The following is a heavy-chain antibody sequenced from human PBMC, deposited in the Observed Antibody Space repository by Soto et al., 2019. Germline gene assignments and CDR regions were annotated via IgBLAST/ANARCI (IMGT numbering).Heavy chain of an antibody. V-gene: IGHV1-46*01. CDR1: GYTFTSYY. J-gene: IGHJ4*02. Sequence: GTSVKLSCEASGYTFTSYYMHWVRQAPGQGLEWMGIINPSGGSTSYAQKFQGRVTMTRDTSTSTVYMELSSLRSEDTAVYYCARAPQIPRLEYYFDYWGQGTQVTVSS. D-gene: IGHD2-2*02. CDR2: INPSGGST. CDR3: ARAPQIPRLEYYFDY.